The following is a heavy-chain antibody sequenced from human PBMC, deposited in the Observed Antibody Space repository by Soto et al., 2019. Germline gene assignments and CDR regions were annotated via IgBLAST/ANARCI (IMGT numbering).Heavy chain of an antibody. CDR1: GFSVSRNY. J-gene: IGHJ6*03. CDR3: ARPAWGLWFGYMDV. D-gene: IGHD3-10*01. Sequence: PGGSLRLSCAASGFSVSRNYMSWVRQAPGKGLEWVSVLYSDGTTYYADSVKDRFTISRHSSNNTLFLQMNSLRTDDKAVYYCARPAWGLWFGYMDVWGKGTTVTVSS. CDR2: LYSDGTT. V-gene: IGHV3-53*04.